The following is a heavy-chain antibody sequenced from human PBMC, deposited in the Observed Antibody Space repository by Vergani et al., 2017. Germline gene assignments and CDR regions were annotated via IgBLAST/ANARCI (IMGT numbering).Heavy chain of an antibody. CDR1: GGSFSGYY. CDR3: ARTNRAITMVRGVPNWFDP. J-gene: IGHJ5*02. CDR2: INHSGST. V-gene: IGHV4-34*01. Sequence: QVQLQQWGAGLLKPSETLSLTCAVSGGSFSGYYWSWIRQPPGKGLEWIGEINHSGSTNYNPSLKSRVTISVDTSKNQFSLKLSSVTAADTAVYYCARTNRAITMVRGVPNWFDPWGQGTLVTVSS. D-gene: IGHD3-10*01.